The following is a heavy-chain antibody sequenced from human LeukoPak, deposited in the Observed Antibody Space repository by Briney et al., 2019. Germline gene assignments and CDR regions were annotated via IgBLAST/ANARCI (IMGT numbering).Heavy chain of an antibody. CDR2: IKSDGSYT. CDR3: ARVSIGWYSFDY. J-gene: IGHJ4*02. Sequence: PGGSLRLSCAASGFTFSSYWMHWVRQAPGKGLVWVSRIKSDGSYTSYADSVKGRFTISRDNAKNTLYLQMNSLRAEDTAVYYCARVSIGWYSFDYWGQGTLVTVSS. CDR1: GFTFSSYW. D-gene: IGHD6-19*01. V-gene: IGHV3-74*01.